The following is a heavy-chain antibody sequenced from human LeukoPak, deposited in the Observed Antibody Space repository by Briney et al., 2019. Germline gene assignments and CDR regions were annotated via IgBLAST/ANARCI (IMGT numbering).Heavy chain of an antibody. CDR2: INPNSGGT. V-gene: IGHV1-2*02. CDR3: ARARPPSWYCSSTSCYLFDY. CDR1: GYTFTGYY. J-gene: IGHJ4*02. D-gene: IGHD2-2*01. Sequence: ASVKVSCKASGYTFTGYYMHWVRQAPGQGLEWMGWINPNSGGTNYAQKFQGRVTMTRDTSISTAYMELSRLRSDDTAVYYCARARPPSWYCSSTSCYLFDYWGQGTLVTVSS.